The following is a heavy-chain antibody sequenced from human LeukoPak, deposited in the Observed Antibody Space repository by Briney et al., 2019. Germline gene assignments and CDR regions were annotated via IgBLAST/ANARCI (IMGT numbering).Heavy chain of an antibody. J-gene: IGHJ4*02. CDR1: GFTFSDLY. Sequence: GGSLRLSCAASGFTFSDLYMDWVRQAPGKGLEWVGRATNKANSYTTEYAASVKGRFTTSRDDSRNSLYLQVNSLKTEDTAVYYCARVMEYSYDFWGQGTLVTVSS. V-gene: IGHV3-72*01. CDR3: ARVMEYSYDF. D-gene: IGHD6-6*01. CDR2: ATNKANSYTT.